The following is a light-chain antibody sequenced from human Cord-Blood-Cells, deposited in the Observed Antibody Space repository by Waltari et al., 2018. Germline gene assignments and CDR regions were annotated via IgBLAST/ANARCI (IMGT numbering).Light chain of an antibody. Sequence: QSALTQPASVSGSPGQSITISCTGTSSDVGGYNYVSWYQQPPGKAPKRMIYEVSKRPSGCSNRFSSSKCGNTASLTISGLQAEDEADYYCSSYTSSSTDVFGTGTKVTVL. CDR1: SSDVGGYNY. CDR3: SSYTSSSTDV. CDR2: EVS. V-gene: IGLV2-14*01. J-gene: IGLJ1*01.